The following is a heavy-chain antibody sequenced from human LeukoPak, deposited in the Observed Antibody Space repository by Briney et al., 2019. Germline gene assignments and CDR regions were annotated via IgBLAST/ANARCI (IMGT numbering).Heavy chain of an antibody. J-gene: IGHJ3*02. CDR2: IYYSGST. CDR3: ARSDGYCSSTSCYNIGAFDI. Sequence: SETLSLTCTVSGGSISSYYWSWIRQPPGKGLEWIGYIYYSGSTNYNPSLKSRVTISVDTSKNQFSLKLSSVTAADTAVYYCARSDGYCSSTSCYNIGAFDIWGQGTMVTVSS. V-gene: IGHV4-59*12. D-gene: IGHD2-2*02. CDR1: GGSISSYY.